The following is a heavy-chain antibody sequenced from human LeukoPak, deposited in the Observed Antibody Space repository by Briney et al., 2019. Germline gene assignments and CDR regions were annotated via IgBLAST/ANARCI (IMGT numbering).Heavy chain of an antibody. Sequence: SETLSLTCTVSGDSISSDHYWGWIRQSPGKGLEWIGEINHSGSTNYNTSLKSRVTISVDTSKNQFSLKLSSVTAADTAVYYCARGRLRFLEWLNNWFDPWGQGTLVTVSS. CDR2: INHSGST. J-gene: IGHJ5*02. CDR3: ARGRLRFLEWLNNWFDP. CDR1: GDSISSDHY. V-gene: IGHV4-38-2*02. D-gene: IGHD3-3*01.